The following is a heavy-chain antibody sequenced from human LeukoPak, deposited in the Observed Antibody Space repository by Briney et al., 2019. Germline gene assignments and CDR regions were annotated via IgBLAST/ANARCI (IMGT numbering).Heavy chain of an antibody. CDR2: IWYDGSNK. CDR3: ARGGDHAPIDY. D-gene: IGHD3-10*01. V-gene: IGHV3-33*01. CDR1: GFTFSSYG. J-gene: IGHJ4*02. Sequence: GRSLRLSCAASGFTFSSYGMHWVRQAPGKGLEWVAVIWYDGSNKYYADSVKGRLTISRDNSKNTLYLQMNSLRAEDTAVYYCARGGDHAPIDYWGQGSPVSVSS.